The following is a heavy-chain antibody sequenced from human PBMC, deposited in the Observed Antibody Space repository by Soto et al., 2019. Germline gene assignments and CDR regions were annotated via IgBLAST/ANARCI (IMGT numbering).Heavy chain of an antibody. D-gene: IGHD6-13*01. J-gene: IGHJ4*02. V-gene: IGHV4-31*03. CDR2: IYYSGST. Sequence: SETLSLTCTVSGGSISSGGYYWSWIRQHPGKGLEWIGYIYYSGSTYYNQSLKSRVTISVDTSKNQFSLKLSSVTAAYTAVYYCARGGLAAAGLLGYWGQGTLVTVSS. CDR1: GGSISSGGYY. CDR3: ARGGLAAAGLLGY.